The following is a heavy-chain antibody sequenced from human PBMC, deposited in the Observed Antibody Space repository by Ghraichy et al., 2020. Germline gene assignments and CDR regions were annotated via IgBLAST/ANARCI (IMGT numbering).Heavy chain of an antibody. CDR1: GFTFTTSW. Sequence: GESLNISCAASGFTFTTSWMHWVRQAPGKGLVWVSRIRPDGGNTDYADSVKGRFTISTDNAKNALYLQMNSLGAEDTAVYFCASSPSNAGGLGGQGALVTVSS. CDR3: ASSPSNAGGL. V-gene: IGHV3-74*01. CDR2: IRPDGGNT. D-gene: IGHD4-11*01. J-gene: IGHJ4*02.